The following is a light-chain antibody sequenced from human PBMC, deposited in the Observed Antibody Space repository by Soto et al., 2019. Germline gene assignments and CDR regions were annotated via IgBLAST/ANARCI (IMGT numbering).Light chain of an antibody. CDR2: GAS. CDR3: QQYNNRLWT. V-gene: IGKV3-15*01. Sequence: EIVLTQSPGTLSLSPGERATLSCRASQSVSSSYLAWYQQKPGQAPRLLIYGASTRATGIPARFSGSGSGTEFTLTIASLQSEDLAVYYCQQYNNRLWTFGQGTKVDIK. CDR1: QSVSSSY. J-gene: IGKJ1*01.